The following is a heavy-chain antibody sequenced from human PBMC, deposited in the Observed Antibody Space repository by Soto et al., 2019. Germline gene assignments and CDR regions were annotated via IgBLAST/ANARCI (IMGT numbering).Heavy chain of an antibody. Sequence: GGSLRLSCAASVFTFSSYAMSWVRQAPGKGLEWVSAITGGGVRTYYADSVKGRFTISRDNSKNTLYLQVNSLRAEDTAVYYCAKDVGASLPYYFDYWGQGTLVTVSS. CDR2: ITGGGVRT. CDR3: AKDVGASLPYYFDY. V-gene: IGHV3-23*01. D-gene: IGHD1-26*01. CDR1: VFTFSSYA. J-gene: IGHJ4*02.